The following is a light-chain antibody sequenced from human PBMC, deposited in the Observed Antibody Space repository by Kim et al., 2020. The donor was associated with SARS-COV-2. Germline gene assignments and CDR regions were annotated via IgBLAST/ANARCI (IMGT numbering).Light chain of an antibody. CDR1: QSVNTY. J-gene: IGKJ5*01. V-gene: IGKV3-11*01. Sequence: EIVLTQSPGPLSLSPGERATLSCRASQSVNTYLAWYQQKPGQAPRLLIYDASNRATGIPARFSGSGSGTDFTLTISSLEPEDFAVYYCQQRSNWPPLTFGQGTRLEIK. CDR2: DAS. CDR3: QQRSNWPPLT.